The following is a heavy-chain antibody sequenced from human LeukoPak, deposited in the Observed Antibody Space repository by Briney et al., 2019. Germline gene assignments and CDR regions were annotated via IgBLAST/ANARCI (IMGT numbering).Heavy chain of an antibody. Sequence: SETLSLTCAVYGGSFSGYYWSWIRQPPGKGLEWIGEINHSGSTNYNSSLKSRVTISVDTSKNQFSLKLSSVTAADTAVYYCASAPHVNYFDFWGQGALVTVST. CDR1: GGSFSGYY. V-gene: IGHV4-34*01. CDR2: INHSGST. D-gene: IGHD2/OR15-2a*01. J-gene: IGHJ4*02. CDR3: ASAPHVNYFDF.